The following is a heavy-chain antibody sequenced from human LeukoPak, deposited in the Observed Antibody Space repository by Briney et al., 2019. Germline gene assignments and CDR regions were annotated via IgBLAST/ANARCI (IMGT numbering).Heavy chain of an antibody. D-gene: IGHD5-18*01. CDR3: AKLTAMVLIFTGDFDY. CDR2: ISGSGGST. CDR1: GFTFSSYW. J-gene: IGHJ4*02. V-gene: IGHV3-23*01. Sequence: LTGGSLRLSCAASGFTFSSYWMSWVRQAPGKGLEWVSAISGSGGSTYYADSVKGRFTISRDNSKNTLYLQMNSLRAEDTAVYYCAKLTAMVLIFTGDFDYWGQGTLVTVSS.